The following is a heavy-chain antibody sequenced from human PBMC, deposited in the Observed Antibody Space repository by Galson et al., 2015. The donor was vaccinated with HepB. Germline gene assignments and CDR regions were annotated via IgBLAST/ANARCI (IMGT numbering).Heavy chain of an antibody. J-gene: IGHJ4*02. Sequence: SLRLSCAASGFTFSSYAMSWVRQAPGKGLEWVSAISGSGGSTYYADSVKGRFTISRDNSKNTLYLQMNSLRAEDTAVYYCAKDFQQWLAIDYWGQGTLVTVSS. CDR3: AKDFQQWLAIDY. CDR1: GFTFSSYA. CDR2: ISGSGGST. D-gene: IGHD6-19*01. V-gene: IGHV3-23*01.